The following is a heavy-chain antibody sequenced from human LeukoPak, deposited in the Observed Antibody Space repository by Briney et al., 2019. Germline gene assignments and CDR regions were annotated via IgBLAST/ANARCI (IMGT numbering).Heavy chain of an antibody. CDR3: AARKYTGGLGAFDI. Sequence: SVKVSCKASGGTFSSYAISWVRQAPGQGLEWMGGIIPIFGTANYAQKFQGRVTITADESTSTAYMELSSLRSEDTAVSSCAARKYTGGLGAFDIWGQGTMVTVSS. J-gene: IGHJ3*02. CDR2: IIPIFGTA. D-gene: IGHD1-1*01. CDR1: GGTFSSYA. V-gene: IGHV1-69*13.